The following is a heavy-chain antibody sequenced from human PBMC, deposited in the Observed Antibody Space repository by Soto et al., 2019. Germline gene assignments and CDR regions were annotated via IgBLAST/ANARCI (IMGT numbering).Heavy chain of an antibody. J-gene: IGHJ6*02. CDR2: IIPIFGTA. CDR3: ARRMAARPLSHYYYYGMDV. CDR1: GGTFSSYA. Sequence: ASVKVSCKASGGTFSSYAISWMRQAPGQGLEWMGGIIPIFGTANYAQKFQGRVTITADESTSTAYMELSSLRSEDTAVYYCARRMAARPLSHYYYYGMDVWGQGTTVTVSS. V-gene: IGHV1-69*13. D-gene: IGHD6-6*01.